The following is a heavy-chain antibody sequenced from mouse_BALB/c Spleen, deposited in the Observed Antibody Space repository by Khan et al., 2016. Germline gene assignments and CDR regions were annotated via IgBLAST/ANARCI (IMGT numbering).Heavy chain of an antibody. Sequence: IQLVQSGAELVKPGASVNLSCTASGFNIKDTYMHWLKQKPEQSLEWIGRIDTANGNTKYDPKFQGRATITADTSSNTAYLQLSSVTSEDTAVNCGARITAWGQGTTLTVSS. CDR1: GFNIKDTY. V-gene: IGHV14-3*02. J-gene: IGHJ2*01. CDR3: ARITA. CDR2: IDTANGNT. D-gene: IGHD1-3*01.